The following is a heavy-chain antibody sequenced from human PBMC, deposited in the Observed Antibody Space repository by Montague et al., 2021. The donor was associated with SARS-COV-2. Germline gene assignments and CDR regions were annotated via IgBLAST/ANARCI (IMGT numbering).Heavy chain of an antibody. D-gene: IGHD1-1*01. CDR3: ARAVVGATTATIES. CDR2: MHSTGST. Sequence: SETLSLTCSVSGGSINNYFWCWIRQSPGKGLEWVGYMHSTGSTAYNPSLKSRVIISVDTSKTQISLKLSSVSAADTALYYCARAVVGATTATIESWGQGTLVTVSS. V-gene: IGHV4-59*01. CDR1: GGSINNYF. J-gene: IGHJ4*02.